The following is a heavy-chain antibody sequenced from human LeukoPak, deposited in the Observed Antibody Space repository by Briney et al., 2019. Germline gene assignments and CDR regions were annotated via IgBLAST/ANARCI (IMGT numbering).Heavy chain of an antibody. CDR3: AKTDVRTPSDYYYYMDV. D-gene: IGHD1-14*01. Sequence: GGSLRLSCAASGFTFSTYWMSWVRQAPGKGLEWVANIKQDGREKYYVDSVKGRFTISRDNAKNSLYLQMNSLRAEDTAVYYCAKTDVRTPSDYYYYMDVWGKGTTVTISS. V-gene: IGHV3-7*01. J-gene: IGHJ6*03. CDR1: GFTFSTYW. CDR2: IKQDGREK.